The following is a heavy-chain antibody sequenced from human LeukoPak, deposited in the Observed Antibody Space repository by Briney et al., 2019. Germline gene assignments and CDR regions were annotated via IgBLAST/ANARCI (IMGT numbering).Heavy chain of an antibody. CDR1: GFTFSSYS. D-gene: IGHD3-22*01. CDR3: ASQYYYDIGRWFDP. CDR2: ISSSSSTI. Sequence: GGSLRLSCAASGFTFSSYSMNWVRQAPGKGLEWVSYISSSSSTIYYADSVKGRFTISRDNAKNSLYLQMNSLRAEDTAVYYCASQYYYDIGRWFDPWGQGTLVTVSS. V-gene: IGHV3-48*01. J-gene: IGHJ5*02.